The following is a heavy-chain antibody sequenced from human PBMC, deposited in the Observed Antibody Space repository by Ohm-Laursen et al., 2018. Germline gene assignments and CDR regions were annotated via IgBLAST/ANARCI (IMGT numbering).Heavy chain of an antibody. Sequence: SQTLSLTCNVSGASIISGGYYWGWIRQPPGKGLEWIGSIFHTGNTYYNPSLKSRVTMSVDTSKNHFSLRLSSVTATDTAVYYCARRPWRTNGGYISWFFDSWGQGTLVTVSS. V-gene: IGHV4-30-2*03. CDR1: GASIISGGYY. D-gene: IGHD2-8*01. CDR2: IFHTGNT. J-gene: IGHJ4*02. CDR3: ARRPWRTNGGYISWFFDS.